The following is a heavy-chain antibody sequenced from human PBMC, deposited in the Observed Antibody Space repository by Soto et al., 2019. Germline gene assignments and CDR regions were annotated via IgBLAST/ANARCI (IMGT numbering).Heavy chain of an antibody. D-gene: IGHD6-13*01. CDR1: GGSMISSY. CDR3: RRSSRYSTDV. CDR2: IYSTGNT. J-gene: IGHJ6*02. V-gene: IGHV4-39*01. Sequence: SETLSLTCTVSGGSMISSYWGWIRQPPGKGLEWIGSIYSTGNTYYNPSLNSQVTISVDTSKNQFSLNVISVTAADTAVYYCRRSSRYSTDVWGQGTTVTVSS.